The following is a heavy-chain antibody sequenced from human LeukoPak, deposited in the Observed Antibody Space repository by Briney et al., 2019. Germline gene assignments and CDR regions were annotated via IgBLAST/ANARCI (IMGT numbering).Heavy chain of an antibody. J-gene: IGHJ4*02. Sequence: GASVKVSCKASGYTFTSYYMHWVRQAPGQGLEWMGIINPSGGSTSYAQKFQGRVTMTKDTSTSTVYMELSSLRSEDTAAYYCARVWNYYDSSGYYSPYFDYWGQGTLVTVSS. V-gene: IGHV1-46*01. CDR1: GYTFTSYY. CDR2: INPSGGST. D-gene: IGHD3-22*01. CDR3: ARVWNYYDSSGYYSPYFDY.